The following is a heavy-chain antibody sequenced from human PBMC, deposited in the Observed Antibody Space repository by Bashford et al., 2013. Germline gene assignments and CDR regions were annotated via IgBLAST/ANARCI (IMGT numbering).Heavy chain of an antibody. D-gene: IGHD5-12*01. CDR2: IYYSGST. CDR1: GGSISSYY. Sequence: SSETLSLTCTVSGGSISSYYWSWIRQPPGKGLEWIGYIYYSGSTNYNPSLKSRVTISVDTSKNQFSLKLSSVTAADTAVYYCARGGSSGYDSEEFDYVGPGNPGHRLL. CDR3: ARGGSSGYDSEEFDY. J-gene: IGHJ4*02. V-gene: IGHV4-59*01.